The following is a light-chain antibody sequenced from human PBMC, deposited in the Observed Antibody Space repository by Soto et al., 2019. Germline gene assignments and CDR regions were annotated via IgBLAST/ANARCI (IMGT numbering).Light chain of an antibody. CDR2: GAS. CDR1: QSVSIN. V-gene: IGKV3-15*01. Sequence: EIFITQSPATLSVSPGERATLSCRASQSVSINLAWFQQKPGQAPRLLIYGASTRATGIPARFSGSGSGTEFTLTISSLQSEDFAVYYCQQCKDWPLTFGGGTKVDIK. CDR3: QQCKDWPLT. J-gene: IGKJ4*01.